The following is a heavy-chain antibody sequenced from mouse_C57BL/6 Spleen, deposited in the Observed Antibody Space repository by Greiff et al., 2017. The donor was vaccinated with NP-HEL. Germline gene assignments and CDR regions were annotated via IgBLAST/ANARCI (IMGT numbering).Heavy chain of an antibody. CDR3: ARKTVYAMDY. CDR2: IWSGGGT. CDR1: GFSLTSYG. Sequence: QVQLQQSGPGLVQPSQSLSITCTASGFSLTSYGVHWVRQSPGKGLEWLGVIWSGGGTDYYAAFISRLSISKDNSKCQVFFKMNSLQADDTSIDYCARKTVYAMDYWGQGTSVTVSS. V-gene: IGHV2-2*01. J-gene: IGHJ4*01.